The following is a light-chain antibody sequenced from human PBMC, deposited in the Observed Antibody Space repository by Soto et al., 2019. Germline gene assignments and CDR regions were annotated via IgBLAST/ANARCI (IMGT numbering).Light chain of an antibody. CDR3: QSSDSTLSGSG. CDR1: SSNIGAGYD. J-gene: IGLJ1*01. CDR2: GNS. V-gene: IGLV1-40*01. Sequence: QSVLTQPPSVSGAPGQRVTISCTGSSSNIGAGYDVHWYQQLPGTAPKLLIYGNSNRPSGVPDRFSGSKSGTSASLAITGLQAEDEADYYCQSSDSTLSGSGFGTGTKLTAL.